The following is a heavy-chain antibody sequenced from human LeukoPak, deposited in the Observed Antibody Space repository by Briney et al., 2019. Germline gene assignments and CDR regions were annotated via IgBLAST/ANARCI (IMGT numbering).Heavy chain of an antibody. CDR3: ARGLDSGIPAICDY. J-gene: IGHJ4*02. V-gene: IGHV3-13*04. Sequence: GGSLRLSCAAPGFNFSTYEMHWVRQGTGKGLEWVSGIGTGGDTHYAGPVKGRFTISRDNAKNSLYLQMNSLRAGDTAVYYCARGLDSGIPAICDYWSQGTLVTVSS. CDR2: IGTGGDT. CDR1: GFNFSTYE. D-gene: IGHD3-10*01.